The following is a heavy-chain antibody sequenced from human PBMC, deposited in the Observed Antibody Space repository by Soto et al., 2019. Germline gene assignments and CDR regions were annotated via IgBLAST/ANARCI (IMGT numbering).Heavy chain of an antibody. CDR1: GGSISSYY. J-gene: IGHJ5*02. CDR3: ARDDRRSPSCYYYNWFDP. D-gene: IGHD3-3*01. CDR2: IYTSGST. V-gene: IGHV4-4*07. Sequence: QVQLQESGPGLVKPAETLSLTCTVSGGSISSYYWSCIRQPAGKGLEWIGRIYTSGSTNYNPSLKSRGTMSVDTSKNQFSLKLSSVPAADTAVYYCARDDRRSPSCYYYNWFDPWGQGTLVTVSS.